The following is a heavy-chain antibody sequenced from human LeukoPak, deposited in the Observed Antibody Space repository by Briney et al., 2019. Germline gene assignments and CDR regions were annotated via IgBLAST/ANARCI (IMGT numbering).Heavy chain of an antibody. V-gene: IGHV4-61*02. CDR1: GGSISSGGYY. J-gene: IGHJ3*02. CDR3: ARVRYSGSLGAFDI. Sequence: SETLSLTCTVSGGSISSGGYYWSWIRQPPGKGLEWIGRIYTSGSTNYNPSLKSRVTISVDTSKNQFSLKLSSVTAADTAVYYCARVRYSGSLGAFDIWGQGTMVTVSS. CDR2: IYTSGST. D-gene: IGHD1-26*01.